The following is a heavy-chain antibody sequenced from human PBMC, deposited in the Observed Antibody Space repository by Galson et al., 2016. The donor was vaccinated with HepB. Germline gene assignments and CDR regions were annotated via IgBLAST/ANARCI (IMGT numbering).Heavy chain of an antibody. Sequence: SETLSLTCAVSGDSISSNYWWSWVRQSPEEGLEWIGEIYQTGTANYNPSFTSRATLSIDKSKNQISLSLGYVTAAATAVYYCSRGTLGTTATMAFDYWGQGTLVSVSS. CDR1: GDSISSNYW. V-gene: IGHV4/OR15-8*02. D-gene: IGHD1-26*01. CDR3: SRGTLGTTATMAFDY. CDR2: IYQTGTA. J-gene: IGHJ4*02.